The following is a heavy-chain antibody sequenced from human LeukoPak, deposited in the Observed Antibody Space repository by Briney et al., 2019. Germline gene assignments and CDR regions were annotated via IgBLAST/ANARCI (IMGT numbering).Heavy chain of an antibody. Sequence: GESLKISRKGSGYSFTSYWIGWVGQMPGKDLEWMGIIYPGNTDTRYSPSFQGQVSIVAAKSISTPYLPWSSLKASVTAMYSCARQSVYCGGHCYRSNNWFAPWGEGTLVTVSS. D-gene: IGHD2-21*02. CDR2: IYPGNTDT. CDR1: GYSFTSYW. CDR3: ARQSVYCGGHCYRSNNWFAP. J-gene: IGHJ5*02. V-gene: IGHV5-51*01.